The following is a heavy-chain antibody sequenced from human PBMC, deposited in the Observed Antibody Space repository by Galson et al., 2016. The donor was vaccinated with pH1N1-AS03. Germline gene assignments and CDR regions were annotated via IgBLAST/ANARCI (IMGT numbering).Heavy chain of an antibody. J-gene: IGHJ4*02. V-gene: IGHV3-7*01. CDR2: IKQDGSEK. CDR1: GFTFSRLW. D-gene: IGHD3-10*01. CDR3: VRQGEEY. Sequence: SLRLSCAASGFTFSRLWMSWVRQAPGKGLEWVANIKQDGSEKYYLDSVRGRFTISRDNAKNSLYLQMNSLRAEDTAVYYCVRQGEEYWGQGTLVTVSS.